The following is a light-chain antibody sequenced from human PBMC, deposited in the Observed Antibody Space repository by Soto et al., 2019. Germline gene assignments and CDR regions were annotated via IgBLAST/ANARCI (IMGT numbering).Light chain of an antibody. CDR3: SSYTSSSTL. J-gene: IGLJ1*01. CDR2: DVS. CDR1: SSDVGGYNY. V-gene: IGLV2-14*01. Sequence: QSVLTQPASVSGSPGQSITISCTGTSSDVGGYNYVSWYQQHPGKAPKLMIYDVSNRPSGVSNRFSGSKSGNTASLTISGLQADDEADYYCSSYTSSSTLFGTGTKVTV.